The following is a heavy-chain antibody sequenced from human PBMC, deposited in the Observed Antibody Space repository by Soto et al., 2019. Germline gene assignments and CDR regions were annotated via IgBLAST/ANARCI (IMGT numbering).Heavy chain of an antibody. CDR3: AREAEGSGSSDY. J-gene: IGHJ4*02. D-gene: IGHD3-10*01. Sequence: QVQLQESGPGLVKPSQTLSLTCTVSGGSISSDGYYWSWIRQHPGKGLEWIGYIYYSGTTYYNPFLKSRVTISVDTPRNQFSLKLSSVTAADTAVYYCAREAEGSGSSDYWGQGTLVTVSS. CDR2: IYYSGTT. V-gene: IGHV4-31*03. CDR1: GGSISSDGYY.